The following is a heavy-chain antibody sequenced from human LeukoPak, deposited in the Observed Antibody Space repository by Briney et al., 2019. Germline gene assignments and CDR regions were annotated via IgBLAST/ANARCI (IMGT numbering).Heavy chain of an antibody. CDR3: ARRERMLYESSPFDR. J-gene: IGHJ4*03. D-gene: IGHD3-22*01. V-gene: IGHV4-38-2*01. Sequence: PSETLSLTCVVSGYSVSSGYYWDWIRQPPGKGLESIGSIYHSGSPYYNSSLESRVTLSIDTSKNQFSLRLNSVIVADTAVYYCARRERMLYESSPFDRWGQGTLVTVSS. CDR2: IYHSGSP. CDR1: GYSVSSGYY.